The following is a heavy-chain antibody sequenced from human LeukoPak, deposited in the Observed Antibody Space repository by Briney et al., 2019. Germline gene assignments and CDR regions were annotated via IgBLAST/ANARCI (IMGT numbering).Heavy chain of an antibody. CDR3: ARGVAVAGTGQKYFQH. J-gene: IGHJ1*01. CDR2: IYYSGST. V-gene: IGHV4-59*01. Sequence: PSETLSLTCTVSGGSISSYYWSWIRQPPGKGLEWIGYIYYSGSTNYNPSLKSRVTISVDTSKNQFSLKLSSVTAADTAVYYCARGVAVAGTGQKYFQHWGQGTLVTVSS. D-gene: IGHD6-19*01. CDR1: GGSISSYY.